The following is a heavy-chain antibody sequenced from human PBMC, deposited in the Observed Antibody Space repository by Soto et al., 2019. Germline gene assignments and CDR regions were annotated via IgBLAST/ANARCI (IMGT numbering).Heavy chain of an antibody. CDR1: GFTFSSYG. D-gene: IGHD1-26*01. Sequence: QVQLVESGGGVVQPGRSLRLSCAASGFTFSSYGMHWARQAPGKGLEWVAVISYDGSNKYYADSVKGRFTISRDNSKNTLYLQMNSLRVEDTAVYYCAKGPPEGAQPAGFDYWGQGTLVTVSS. CDR2: ISYDGSNK. CDR3: AKGPPEGAQPAGFDY. J-gene: IGHJ4*02. V-gene: IGHV3-30*18.